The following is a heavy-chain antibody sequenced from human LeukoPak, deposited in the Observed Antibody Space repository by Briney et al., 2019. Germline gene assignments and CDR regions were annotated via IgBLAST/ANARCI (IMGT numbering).Heavy chain of an antibody. D-gene: IGHD5-18*01. CDR1: VYTPTELS. V-gene: IGHV1-24*01. J-gene: IGHJ5*02. Sequence: ASVNVSCKVSVYTPTELSMRWVRQTPGEGRGWVGGFYPEDGETLYEQKFQGRVTMTEDTSTDTAYKELSRLRSEDTGRYYCATALRAYSDDRYGGWFDPRRQGTLV. CDR3: ATALRAYSDDRYGGWFDP. CDR2: FYPEDGET.